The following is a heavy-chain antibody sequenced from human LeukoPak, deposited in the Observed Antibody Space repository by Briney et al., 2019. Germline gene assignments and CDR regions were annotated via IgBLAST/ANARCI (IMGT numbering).Heavy chain of an antibody. V-gene: IGHV1-69*05. CDR2: IIPIFGTA. Sequence: SVKVSCKASGGTFSSYAISWVRQAPGQGLEWMGGIIPIFGTANYAQKFQGRVTTTTDESTSTAYMELSSLRSEDTAVYYCARAMTEQDDDAFDIWGQGTMVTVSS. CDR1: GGTFSSYA. CDR3: ARAMTEQDDDAFDI. J-gene: IGHJ3*02. D-gene: IGHD3-22*01.